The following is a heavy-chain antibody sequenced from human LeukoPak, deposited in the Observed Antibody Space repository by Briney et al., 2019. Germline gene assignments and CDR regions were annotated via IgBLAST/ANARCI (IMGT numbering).Heavy chain of an antibody. V-gene: IGHV1-46*01. Sequence: ASVKVSCKASGYTFTSYYMHWVRQAPGQGLEWMGIINPSGGSTSYAQKFQGRVTMTRDTSTSTVYMELSSLRSEDTAVYYCASSAYRAFYFDYWGQGTLVIVSS. J-gene: IGHJ4*02. CDR2: INPSGGST. CDR3: ASSAYRAFYFDY. D-gene: IGHD1-26*01. CDR1: GYTFTSYY.